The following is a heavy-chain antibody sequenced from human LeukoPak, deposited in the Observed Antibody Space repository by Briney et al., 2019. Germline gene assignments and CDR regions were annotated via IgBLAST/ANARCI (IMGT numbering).Heavy chain of an antibody. CDR3: ARGGPSPYYYMDV. D-gene: IGHD1-26*01. CDR1: GYTFTSYA. V-gene: IGHV7-4-1*02. CDR2: INTNTGNP. Sequence: ASVKVSCKASGYTFTSYAMNWVRQAPGQGLEWMGWINTNTGNPTYAQDFTGQFVFSLDTSVSTAYLQISSLKAEDTAVYFCARGGPSPYYYMDVWGKGTTVTVSS. J-gene: IGHJ6*03.